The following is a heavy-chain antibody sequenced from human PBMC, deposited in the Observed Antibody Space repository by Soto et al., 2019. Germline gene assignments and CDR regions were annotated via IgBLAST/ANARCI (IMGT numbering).Heavy chain of an antibody. Sequence: PSETLSLTCTVSGGSISSGDYYWSWIPQPPGKGLEWIGYIYYSGSTYYNPSLKSRVTISVDTSKNQFSLKLSSVTAADTAVYYCEALAARQVYYYYGMDVWGQGTTVT. V-gene: IGHV4-30-4*01. J-gene: IGHJ6*02. D-gene: IGHD6-6*01. CDR1: GGSISSGDYY. CDR2: IYYSGST. CDR3: EALAARQVYYYYGMDV.